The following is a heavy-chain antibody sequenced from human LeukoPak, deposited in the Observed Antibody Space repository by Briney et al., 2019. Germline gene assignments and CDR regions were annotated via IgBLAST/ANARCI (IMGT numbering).Heavy chain of an antibody. D-gene: IGHD3-22*01. CDR2: INPSGVST. Sequence: ASVKVSCKASGYTFTSYYMHWVRQAPGQGLEWIGIINPSGVSTSYAQKFQGRVTMTRDTSTSTVYMELSSLRSEDTAVYYCAISSGSYYFDYWGQGTLVTVSS. CDR3: AISSGSYYFDY. CDR1: GYTFTSYY. V-gene: IGHV1-46*01. J-gene: IGHJ4*02.